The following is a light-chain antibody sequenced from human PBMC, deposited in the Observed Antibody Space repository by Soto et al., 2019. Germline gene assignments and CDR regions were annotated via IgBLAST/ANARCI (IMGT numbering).Light chain of an antibody. Sequence: DIQMTHSPSTLSASVGDRVAITSRASESISRWLAWYQQKPGKAPKLLIYDISNLQGGVPSRFSGSGSGTEFTLTISSLQPDDFATYYCQQYKSHPSCTFGQGTKVDTK. CDR2: DIS. CDR1: ESISRW. CDR3: QQYKSHPSCT. J-gene: IGKJ2*02. V-gene: IGKV1-5*01.